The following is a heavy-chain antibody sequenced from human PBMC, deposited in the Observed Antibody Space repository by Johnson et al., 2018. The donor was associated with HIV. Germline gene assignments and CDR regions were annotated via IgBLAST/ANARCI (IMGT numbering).Heavy chain of an antibody. Sequence: QVQLVESGGGVVQPGRSLRLSCAASGFTFTNYGMHWVRQAPGKGLEWVAVISHDGRNEYYTESVGGRFTISRDNSKNTLHLQMNSLRAEDTAVYYCAKEPAVGYSGSFSGAFDIWGQGTLDTVSS. CDR2: ISHDGRNE. CDR1: GFTFTNYG. J-gene: IGHJ3*02. CDR3: AKEPAVGYSGSFSGAFDI. D-gene: IGHD1-26*01. V-gene: IGHV3-30*18.